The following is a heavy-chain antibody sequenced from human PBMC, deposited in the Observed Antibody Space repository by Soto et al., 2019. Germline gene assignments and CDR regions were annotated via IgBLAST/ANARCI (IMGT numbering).Heavy chain of an antibody. CDR2: IIPIFGTA. V-gene: IGHV1-69*01. CDR1: GGTFSSYA. CDR3: ARGQEEVAVAGHFDY. Sequence: QVQLVQSGAEVTKPGSSVQVSCKASGGTFSSYAISWVRQAPGQGLEWMGGIIPIFGTANYAQKCKGRVTITADESTSTAYMELSSLRSEDTAVYYCARGQEEVAVAGHFDYWGQGTLVTVSS. D-gene: IGHD6-19*01. J-gene: IGHJ4*02.